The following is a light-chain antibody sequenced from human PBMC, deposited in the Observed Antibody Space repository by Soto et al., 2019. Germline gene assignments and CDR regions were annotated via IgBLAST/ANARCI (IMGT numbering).Light chain of an antibody. Sequence: EIVLTQSPGTLSLSPGERVTLSCRASQRVTNSYLAWYQQKHGQAPRLLIYDASSRATGIPDRFTGSGSGTDFTLTISRLEPEDFAVYYCQQYGSSATFGPGTTVDLK. CDR3: QQYGSSAT. J-gene: IGKJ3*01. CDR2: DAS. CDR1: QRVTNSY. V-gene: IGKV3-20*01.